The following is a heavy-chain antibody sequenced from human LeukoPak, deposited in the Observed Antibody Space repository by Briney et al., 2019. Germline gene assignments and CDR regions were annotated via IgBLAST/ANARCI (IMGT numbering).Heavy chain of an antibody. CDR2: ISAYNDNA. D-gene: IGHD3-16*01. CDR3: ARSTLGIEFDY. CDR1: GYSFTHYG. J-gene: IGHJ4*02. Sequence: ASVKVSCKASGYSFTHYGISWVRQAPGQRLEWMGWISAYNDNAHYAQGLEGRVAMTSETSTRTAYMELRSLRSDDTAMYYCARSTLGIEFDYWGQGSLVTVSS. V-gene: IGHV1-18*01.